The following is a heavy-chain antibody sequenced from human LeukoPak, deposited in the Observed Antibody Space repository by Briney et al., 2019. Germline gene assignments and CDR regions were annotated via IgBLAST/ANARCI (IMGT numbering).Heavy chain of an antibody. CDR1: GVSITTSSYY. J-gene: IGHJ4*02. CDR3: VRHGGTRVTLVEVYYFDY. V-gene: IGHV4-39*01. CDR2: IYYTGGT. D-gene: IGHD4-11*01. Sequence: PSETLSLTCSVSGVSITTSSYYWGWIRQPPEKGLEWIGSIYYTGGTSYSPSLKSRVTISVDTSKNQFSLKLSSVTAADTAVYYCVRHGGTRVTLVEVYYFDYWGQGTLVTVSS.